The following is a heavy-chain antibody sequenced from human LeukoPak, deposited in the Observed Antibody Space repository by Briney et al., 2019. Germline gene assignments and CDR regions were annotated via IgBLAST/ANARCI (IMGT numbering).Heavy chain of an antibody. V-gene: IGHV3-30-3*01. Sequence: GGSLRLSCAASGFTFSSYAMHWVRQAPGKGLEWVAVISYDGSNKYYADSVKGRFTISRDNSKNTLYLQMNSLRAEDTAVYYCASHSSGYKGSHWGQGTLVTVSS. CDR2: ISYDGSNK. D-gene: IGHD6-19*01. CDR3: ASHSSGYKGSH. CDR1: GFTFSSYA. J-gene: IGHJ4*02.